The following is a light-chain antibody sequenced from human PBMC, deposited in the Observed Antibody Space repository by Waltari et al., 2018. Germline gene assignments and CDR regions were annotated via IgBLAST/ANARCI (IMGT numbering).Light chain of an antibody. Sequence: LVLTQSPSASASLGASVKPTCTLSSGHSTNVIAWLQKRPEKGPRYLMKVNSDGSHHKGDASPYRFPGSSSGAERYLTITSLQAEDEADYYCQTGGHGTWVYGGGTKLTVL. J-gene: IGLJ3*02. CDR2: VNSDGSH. CDR3: QTGGHGTWV. V-gene: IGLV4-69*01. CDR1: SGHSTNV.